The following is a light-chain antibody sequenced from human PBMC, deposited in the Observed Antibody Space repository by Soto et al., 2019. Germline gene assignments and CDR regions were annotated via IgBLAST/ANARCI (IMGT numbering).Light chain of an antibody. Sequence: DIQMTQSPSTLSASVGDRVTITCRASQTISTWLAWYQQKPGKAPKLVIFDASSLERGVPSRFSGSGSGTEFTLTITNLQPDDFATYYCQQYNTYSPWTFGQGTKVDIK. CDR3: QQYNTYSPWT. J-gene: IGKJ1*01. CDR1: QTISTW. CDR2: DAS. V-gene: IGKV1-5*01.